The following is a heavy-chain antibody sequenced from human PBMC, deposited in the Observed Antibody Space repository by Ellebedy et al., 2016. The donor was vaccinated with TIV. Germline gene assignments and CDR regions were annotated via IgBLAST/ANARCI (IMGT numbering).Heavy chain of an antibody. CDR2: IYYSGST. CDR1: GDSISSGAFY. D-gene: IGHD3-10*01. Sequence: MPSETLSLTCTVSGDSISSGAFYWTWIRQQPGKGLEWIGNIYYSGSTYYRPSLKTRVTISLDTSNNQFSLRLNSVTAADTAVYYCARDEGGSGSLSYWGQGSLVTVSS. V-gene: IGHV4-31*03. J-gene: IGHJ4*02. CDR3: ARDEGGSGSLSY.